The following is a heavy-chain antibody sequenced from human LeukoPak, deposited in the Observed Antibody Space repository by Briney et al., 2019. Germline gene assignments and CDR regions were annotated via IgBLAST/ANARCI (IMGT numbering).Heavy chain of an antibody. Sequence: GGSLRLPCAASGFTFSDSAMNWVRQASGKGLEWVGHIRGKTNSYATAYAASVRGRFTISRDDSKNTAYLQMNSLKTEDTAVYYCTGGSGWYSPDYWGQGTLVTVSS. CDR1: GFTFSDSA. V-gene: IGHV3-73*01. CDR2: IRGKTNSYAT. J-gene: IGHJ4*02. CDR3: TGGSGWYSPDY. D-gene: IGHD6-19*01.